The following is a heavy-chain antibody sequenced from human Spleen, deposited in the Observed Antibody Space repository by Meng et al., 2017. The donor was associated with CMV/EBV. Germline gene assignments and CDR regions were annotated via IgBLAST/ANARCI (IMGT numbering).Heavy chain of an antibody. CDR3: AKDMGYCSSTSCYTWDY. CDR2: ISWNSGSI. J-gene: IGHJ4*02. CDR1: GFTFSSYA. V-gene: IGHV3-9*01. Sequence: SLKISCSASGFTFSSYAMSWVRQAPGKGLEWVSGISWNSGSIGYADSVKGRFTISRDNAKNSLYLQMNSLRAEDTALYYCAKDMGYCSSTSCYTWDYWGQGTLVTVSS. D-gene: IGHD2-2*02.